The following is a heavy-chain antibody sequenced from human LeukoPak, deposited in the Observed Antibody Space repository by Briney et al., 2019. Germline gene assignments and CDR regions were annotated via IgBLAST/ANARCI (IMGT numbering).Heavy chain of an antibody. CDR2: IKKDGSEK. Sequence: TGGSLRLSCAASGFTFSSHRMSWVRQAPGKGLEWVANIKKDGSEKYYVDSVKGRFTISRDNAKNSLYLQMNSLRAEDTAIYYCARDDHWGYAFDIWGQGTMVTVSS. J-gene: IGHJ3*02. D-gene: IGHD3-16*01. V-gene: IGHV3-7*01. CDR1: GFTFSSHR. CDR3: ARDDHWGYAFDI.